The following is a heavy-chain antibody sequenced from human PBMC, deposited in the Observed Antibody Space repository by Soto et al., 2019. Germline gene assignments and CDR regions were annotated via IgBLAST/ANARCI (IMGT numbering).Heavy chain of an antibody. D-gene: IGHD3-10*01. CDR3: TRGTRLISAGTGGY. CDR2: IYNDGTYS. V-gene: IGHV3-74*01. J-gene: IGHJ4*02. CDR1: GFIFKMYW. Sequence: PGGSLRLSCAASGFIFKMYWMHWVRQSPGKGLVWISRIYNDGTYSDYADSVRGRFTISRDNVNDTLYLQMNNSRAEDSGLYYCTRGTRLISAGTGGYWGEGTQVTVSS.